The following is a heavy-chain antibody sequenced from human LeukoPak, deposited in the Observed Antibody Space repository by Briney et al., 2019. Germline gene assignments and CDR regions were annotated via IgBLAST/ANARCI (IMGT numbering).Heavy chain of an antibody. D-gene: IGHD3-22*01. CDR2: IVVGSGNT. J-gene: IGHJ6*02. Sequence: GTSVKVSCKASGFTFTSSAMQWVRQARGQRLEWIGWIVVGSGNTNYAQKFQERVTITRGMSTSTAYMELSSPRSEDTAVYYCAADVGYDSSGSYYYYYGMDVWGQGTTVTVSS. CDR3: AADVGYDSSGSYYYYYGMDV. CDR1: GFTFTSSA. V-gene: IGHV1-58*02.